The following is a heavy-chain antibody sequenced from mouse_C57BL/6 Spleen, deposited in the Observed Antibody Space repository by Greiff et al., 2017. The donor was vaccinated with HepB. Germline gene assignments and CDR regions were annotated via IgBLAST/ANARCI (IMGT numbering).Heavy chain of an antibody. CDR1: GYTFTDYE. J-gene: IGHJ2*01. Sequence: VKLMESGAELVRPGASVTLSCKASGYTFTDYEMHWVKQTPVHGLEWIGAIDPETGGTAYNQKFMGKAILTADKSSSTAYMELRSLTSEDSAVYYCTRQGGTTVVDYWGQGTTLTVSS. V-gene: IGHV1-15*01. CDR2: IDPETGGT. D-gene: IGHD1-1*01. CDR3: TRQGGTTVVDY.